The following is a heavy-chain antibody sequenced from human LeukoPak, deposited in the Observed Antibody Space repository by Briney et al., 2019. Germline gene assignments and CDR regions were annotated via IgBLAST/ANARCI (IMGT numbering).Heavy chain of an antibody. CDR2: IKQDGSEK. V-gene: IGHV3-7*01. D-gene: IGHD3-10*01. CDR1: GFTFTSYW. J-gene: IGHJ5*02. Sequence: GGSLRLSCAASGFTFTSYWMSWVRQAPGKGLEWVANIKQDGSEKYYVDSVKGRLTISRDNAKNSLYLQMNSLRAEDTAVYYCARERVTYYYGSGSPRPYNWFDPWGQGTLVTVSS. CDR3: ARERVTYYYGSGSPRPYNWFDP.